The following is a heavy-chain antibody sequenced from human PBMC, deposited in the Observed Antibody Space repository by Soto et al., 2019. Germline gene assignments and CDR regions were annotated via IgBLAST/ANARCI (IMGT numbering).Heavy chain of an antibody. CDR2: INHRGST. CDR1: GGSFSGYY. V-gene: IGHV4-34*01. D-gene: IGHD2-2*01. Sequence: QVQLQQWGAGLLKPSETLSLTCVVYGGSFSGYYWSWIRQSPVTGLEWIGGINHRGSTNYNPSLESRITISADTSKNQFFLKMPSVTAADTAMYYSARDGFCTSTTCRVGNWFDPWGQGTLVTVSS. CDR3: ARDGFCTSTTCRVGNWFDP. J-gene: IGHJ5*02.